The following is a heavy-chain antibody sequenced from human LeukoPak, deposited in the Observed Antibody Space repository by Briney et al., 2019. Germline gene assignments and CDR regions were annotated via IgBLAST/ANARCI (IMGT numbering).Heavy chain of an antibody. CDR2: TYYRSNWNY. D-gene: IGHD7-27*01. CDR1: GDSVSSKSAA. Sequence: SQTLSLTCAISGDSVSSKSAAWNWIRKSPSRGVEWLVRTYYRSNWNYEYAASVKSRITIRPDTSKNQFSLQLNSVTPEDTAVYYCARDPVWGSAWGQGTLVTVSS. V-gene: IGHV6-1*01. J-gene: IGHJ5*02. CDR3: ARDPVWGSA.